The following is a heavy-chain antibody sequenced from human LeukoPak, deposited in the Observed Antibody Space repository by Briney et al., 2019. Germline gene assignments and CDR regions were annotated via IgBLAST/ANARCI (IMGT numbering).Heavy chain of an antibody. Sequence: SETLSLTCAVYGGSFSGYYWSWIRQPPGKGLEWFGEINHSGSTNYSPSLKSRVTISVDTSKNQFSLKLSSVTAADTAVYYCARGPRTITIFGVVIKRWFDPWGQGTLVTVSS. CDR2: INHSGST. CDR1: GGSFSGYY. J-gene: IGHJ5*02. D-gene: IGHD3-3*01. V-gene: IGHV4-34*01. CDR3: ARGPRTITIFGVVIKRWFDP.